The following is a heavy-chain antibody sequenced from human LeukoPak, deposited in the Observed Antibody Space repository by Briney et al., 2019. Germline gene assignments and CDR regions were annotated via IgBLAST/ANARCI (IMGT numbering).Heavy chain of an antibody. CDR2: INDRGIAT. CDR1: GYRFGDYS. J-gene: IGHJ6*03. V-gene: IGHV3-23*01. CDR3: AKGLKTAVGPYKGYHYYMDV. D-gene: IGHD5-18*01. Sequence: RAGGSLRLSCAASGYRFGDYSVNWVRQAPGKGLEWVSTINDRGIATYYADSVKGRFTISRDNSKNTLSLQVSSLRAEDTAIYYCAKGLKTAVGPYKGYHYYMDVWGKGTTVTVSS.